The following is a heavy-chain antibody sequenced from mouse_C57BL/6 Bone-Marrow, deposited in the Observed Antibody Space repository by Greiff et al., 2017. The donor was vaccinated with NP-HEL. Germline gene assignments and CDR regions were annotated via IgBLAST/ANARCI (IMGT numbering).Heavy chain of an antibody. Sequence: VQLQQSGAELVRPGASVKLSCTASGFNIKDDYMHWVKQRPEQGLEWIGWIDPENGDTEYASKFQGKATITADTSSNTAYLQLSSLTSEDSAVYYCALFITTVVATLDYWGQGTTLTVSS. V-gene: IGHV14-4*01. CDR3: ALFITTVVATLDY. D-gene: IGHD1-1*01. CDR2: IDPENGDT. CDR1: GFNIKDDY. J-gene: IGHJ2*01.